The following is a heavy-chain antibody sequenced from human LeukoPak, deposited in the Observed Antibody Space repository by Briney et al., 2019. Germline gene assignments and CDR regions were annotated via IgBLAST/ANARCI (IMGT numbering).Heavy chain of an antibody. CDR3: ARGPITGYIDY. Sequence: GSLRLSCAASGFTFSSYAMSWVRQPPGKGLEWIGEINHSGSTNYNPSLKSRVTISVDTSKSQFSLKLSSVTAADTAVYYCARGPITGYIDYWGQGTLVTVSS. J-gene: IGHJ4*02. D-gene: IGHD1-20*01. CDR2: INHSGST. CDR1: GFTFSSYA. V-gene: IGHV4-34*01.